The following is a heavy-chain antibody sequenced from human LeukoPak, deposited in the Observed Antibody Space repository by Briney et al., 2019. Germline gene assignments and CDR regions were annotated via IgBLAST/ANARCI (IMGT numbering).Heavy chain of an antibody. CDR2: IYTSGST. D-gene: IGHD2-2*01. CDR3: ARAIVVVPAAMPDAFDI. CDR1: GGSISTSY. J-gene: IGHJ3*02. V-gene: IGHV4-4*07. Sequence: SETLSLTCTVSGGSISTSYWSWIRQPAGKGLEWIGRIYTSGSTNYNPSLKSRVIMSVDTSKNQFSLKLSSVTAADTAVYYCARAIVVVPAAMPDAFDIWGQGTMVTVSS.